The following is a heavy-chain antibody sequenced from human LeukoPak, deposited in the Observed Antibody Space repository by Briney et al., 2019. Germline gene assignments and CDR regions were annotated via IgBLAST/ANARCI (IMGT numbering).Heavy chain of an antibody. CDR1: GFTFSTYA. CDR3: AKGPERGYLDY. J-gene: IGHJ4*02. CDR2: IGRSAGST. Sequence: GGSLRLSCAASGFTFSTYAMSWVRQAPGKGLEWVSSIGRSAGSTFYADSVKGRFTISRDNSKSTLYLQMNSLRAEDTAAYYCAKGPERGYLDYWGQGTLVTVSS. V-gene: IGHV3-23*01. D-gene: IGHD2-15*01.